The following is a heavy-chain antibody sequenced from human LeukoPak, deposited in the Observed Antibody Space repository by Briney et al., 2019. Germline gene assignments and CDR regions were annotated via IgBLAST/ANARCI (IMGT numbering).Heavy chain of an antibody. V-gene: IGHV3-9*01. CDR3: AKGRFVSGWIPSYYYYGMDV. J-gene: IGHJ6*02. D-gene: IGHD5-18*01. CDR2: ISWNSGSM. Sequence: GGSLRLSCAASGFTFDDYAMHWVRQAPGKGLEWVSGISWNSGSMGYADSVKGRFTISRDNAKNSLYLQMNSLRAEDTALYYCAKGRFVSGWIPSYYYYGMDVWGQGTTVTVSS. CDR1: GFTFDDYA.